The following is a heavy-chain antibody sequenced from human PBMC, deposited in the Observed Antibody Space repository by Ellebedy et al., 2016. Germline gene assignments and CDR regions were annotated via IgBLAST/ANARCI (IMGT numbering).Heavy chain of an antibody. CDR1: GYSISSGYY. J-gene: IGHJ3*01. CDR2: IYHSGST. V-gene: IGHV4-38-2*02. D-gene: IGHD1-26*01. CDR3: ARVPDNNRGSHGVGN. Sequence: SETLSLXXTVSGYSISSGYYWGWIRQPPGKGLEWIGSIYHSGSTYYNPSLKSRVTISVDTSKNQFSLKLSSVTAADTAVYYCARVPDNNRGSHGVGNWGQGTMVTVSS.